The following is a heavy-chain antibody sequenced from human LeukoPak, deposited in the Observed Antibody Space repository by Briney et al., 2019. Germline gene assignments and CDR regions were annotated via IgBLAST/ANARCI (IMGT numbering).Heavy chain of an antibody. CDR3: VRDGGFYYTASPNSWFDP. J-gene: IGHJ5*02. CDR2: ISNRGSP. D-gene: IGHD2-15*01. Sequence: SETLSLTCLVSGFSISSDDCWGWIRQPPGKGLEWIGSISNRGSPYHNPSLKSRVTMSVDTPNNHFSLRLGSVTAADTAVYYCVRDGGFYYTASPNSWFDPWGQGTLVTVSS. V-gene: IGHV4-38-2*02. CDR1: GFSISSDDC.